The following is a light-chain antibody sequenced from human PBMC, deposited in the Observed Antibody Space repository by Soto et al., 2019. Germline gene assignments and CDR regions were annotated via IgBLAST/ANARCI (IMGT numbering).Light chain of an antibody. CDR3: SSYTSSSIPVV. CDR2: EVT. J-gene: IGLJ2*01. V-gene: IGLV2-14*01. CDR1: SSDIGTYNY. Sequence: QAVVSQPASVSGSPGQSITISCTGTSSDIGTYNYVSWYQQHPGKAPKVMIYEVTNRPSGVSNRFSGSKSGNTASLTISGLQAEDEADYYCSSYTSSSIPVVFGGGTKLTVL.